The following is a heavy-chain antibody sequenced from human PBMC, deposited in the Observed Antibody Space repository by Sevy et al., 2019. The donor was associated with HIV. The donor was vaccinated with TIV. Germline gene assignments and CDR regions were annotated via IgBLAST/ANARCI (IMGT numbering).Heavy chain of an antibody. V-gene: IGHV4-34*01. D-gene: IGHD6-13*01. Sequence: SETLSLTCAVYGGSFSGYYWSWIRQPPGKGLEWIGEINHSGSTNYNPSLKSRVTISVDTSKNQFSLKLSSVTAADTAVYYCARLRVAAAGSPGMDVWGLGTTVTVSS. J-gene: IGHJ6*02. CDR3: ARLRVAAAGSPGMDV. CDR1: GGSFSGYY. CDR2: INHSGST.